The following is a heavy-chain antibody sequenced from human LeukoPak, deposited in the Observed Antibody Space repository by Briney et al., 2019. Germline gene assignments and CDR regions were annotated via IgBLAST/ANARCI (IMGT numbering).Heavy chain of an antibody. Sequence: GVSLSLSCAPSGFSFSSYARSWVRQAPGKGLEWVSAMSSSDDGRYYAASVRGRFTISRDTSRSILYVQMNSLRAEDAAVYYCAKAPVTSCRGAFCYPFDYWGQGTLVTVSS. CDR2: MSSSDDGR. CDR1: GFSFSSYA. J-gene: IGHJ4*02. V-gene: IGHV3-23*01. D-gene: IGHD2-15*01. CDR3: AKAPVTSCRGAFCYPFDY.